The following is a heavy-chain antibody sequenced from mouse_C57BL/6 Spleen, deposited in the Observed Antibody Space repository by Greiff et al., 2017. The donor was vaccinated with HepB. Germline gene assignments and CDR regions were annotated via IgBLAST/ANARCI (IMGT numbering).Heavy chain of an antibody. D-gene: IGHD3-2*02. CDR2: IWGVGST. J-gene: IGHJ4*01. CDR1: GFSLTRYG. V-gene: IGHV2-6*01. Sequence: QVKLMESGPGLVAPSQSLSIPCTVSGFSLTRYGVDWVRQSPGKGLEWLGVIWGVGSTNYNSALKSRLSISKDNSKSQVFLKMNSLQTDDTAMYYCASGSGSAMDYWGQGTSVTVSS. CDR3: ASGSGSAMDY.